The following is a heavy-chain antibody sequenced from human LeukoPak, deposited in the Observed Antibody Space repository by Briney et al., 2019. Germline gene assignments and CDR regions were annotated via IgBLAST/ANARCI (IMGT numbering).Heavy chain of an antibody. J-gene: IGHJ4*02. Sequence: PSETLSLTCTVSGGSNSSSSYYWGWIRQPPGKGLEWIGSIYYSGSTYYNPSLKSRVTISVDTSKNQFSLKLSSVTTADTAVYYXXRDSIXVAXYRGYWGQGTLVTVSS. D-gene: IGHD6-19*01. CDR2: IYYSGST. V-gene: IGHV4-39*07. CDR3: XRDSIXVAXYRGY. CDR1: GGSNSSSSYY.